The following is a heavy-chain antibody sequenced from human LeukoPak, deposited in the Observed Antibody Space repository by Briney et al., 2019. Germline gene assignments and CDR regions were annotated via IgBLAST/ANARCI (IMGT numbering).Heavy chain of an antibody. J-gene: IGHJ6*03. CDR2: INHSGST. Sequence: SETLSLTCAVYGGSFSGYYWSWIRQPPGKGLEWIGEINHSGSTNYNPSLKSRVTISVDTSKNQFSLKLSSVTAADTAVYYCASQVLRLNMDVWGKGPRSPSP. CDR1: GGSFSGYY. D-gene: IGHD3-3*01. CDR3: ASQVLRLNMDV. V-gene: IGHV4-34*01.